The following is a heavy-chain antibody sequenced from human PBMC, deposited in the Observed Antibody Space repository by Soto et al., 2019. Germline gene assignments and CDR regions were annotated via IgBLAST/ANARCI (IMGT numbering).Heavy chain of an antibody. V-gene: IGHV4-39*01. CDR3: ATMGTPATGLYFFDY. J-gene: IGHJ4*02. CDR1: GGSISSSRYY. Sequence: SETLSLTCTVSGGSISSSRYYWGWIRQPPGKGLEWIGSIYYSGSTYYNLSLKSRVTISVDTSKNQFSLKLSSVTAADTAVYFCATMGTPATGLYFFDYWGQGSLVTVSS. CDR2: IYYSGST. D-gene: IGHD2-15*01.